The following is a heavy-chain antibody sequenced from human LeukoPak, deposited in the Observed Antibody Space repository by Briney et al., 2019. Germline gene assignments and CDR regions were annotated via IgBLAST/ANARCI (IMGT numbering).Heavy chain of an antibody. D-gene: IGHD3-22*01. CDR1: SGAISSYY. V-gene: IGHV4-59*01. CDR2: IYYSGGT. J-gene: IGHJ4*02. Sequence: SGTLSLTCTVSSGAISSYYWSWIRQAPGKGLEWIGYIYYSGGTKYNPSLMSRATISVDRAQSQFSLSLTSVTAADTAVYYCAGDGLYDSNGYYMDSWGQGTLVIVSS. CDR3: AGDGLYDSNGYYMDS.